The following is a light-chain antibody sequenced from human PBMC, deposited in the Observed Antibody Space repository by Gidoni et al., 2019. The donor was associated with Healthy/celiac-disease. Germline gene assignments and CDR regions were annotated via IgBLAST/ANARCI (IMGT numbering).Light chain of an antibody. J-gene: IGLJ2*01. CDR2: EVS. CDR1: SSDVGGYNY. CDR3: SSYTSSSTLE. Sequence: QSALTQPASVSESPGQSITISCTGTSSDVGGYNYVSWYQQHPGKAPKLMIYEVSNRPSGVPNRFSGSKSGNTASLTISGLQAEDEADYYCSSYTSSSTLEIGGGTKLTVL. V-gene: IGLV2-14*01.